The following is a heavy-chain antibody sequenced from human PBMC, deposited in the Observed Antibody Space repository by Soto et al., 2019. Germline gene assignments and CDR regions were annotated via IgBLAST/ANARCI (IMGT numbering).Heavy chain of an antibody. J-gene: IGHJ6*02. CDR2: LYWDDDQ. Sequence: QITLKESGPTLAKPTQTLTLTCTFSGLSLSTGGVGVGWIRQPPGKALEWLAHLYWDDDQHYSPSLRSRLTITRDTSKNQVFLTMTNMDPVDTATYYYAHRRRNYGMDVWGQGTMVTVSS. CDR3: AHRRRNYGMDV. V-gene: IGHV2-5*02. CDR1: GLSLSTGGVG.